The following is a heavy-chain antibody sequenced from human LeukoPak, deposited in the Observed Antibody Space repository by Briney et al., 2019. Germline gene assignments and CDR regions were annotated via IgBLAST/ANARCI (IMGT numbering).Heavy chain of an antibody. CDR3: ARGRYSSSDDY. V-gene: IGHV1-8*03. CDR1: GYTFTNYD. CDR2: MDPKSGNT. D-gene: IGHD6-6*01. J-gene: IGHJ4*02. Sequence: ASVKVSCKASGYTFTNYDINWVRQATGQGLEWMGWMDPKSGNTGYAQKFRDRVTITRDTSRSTVYMELSSLRSEDTAVYYCARGRYSSSDDYWGQGTLVTVSS.